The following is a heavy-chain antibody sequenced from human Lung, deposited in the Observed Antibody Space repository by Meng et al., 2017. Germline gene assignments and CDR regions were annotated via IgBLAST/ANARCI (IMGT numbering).Heavy chain of an antibody. D-gene: IGHD4-11*01. V-gene: IGHV4-34*01. Sequence: QMQLQEGGAGLCKPSETLSLTCVVSGGSFSDYYWSWIRQPPGKGLEWIGEINHSGSTNYNPSLESRATISVDTSQNNLSLKLSSVTAADSAVYYCARGPTTMAHDFDYWGQGTLVTVSS. CDR1: GGSFSDYY. CDR2: INHSGST. CDR3: ARGPTTMAHDFDY. J-gene: IGHJ4*02.